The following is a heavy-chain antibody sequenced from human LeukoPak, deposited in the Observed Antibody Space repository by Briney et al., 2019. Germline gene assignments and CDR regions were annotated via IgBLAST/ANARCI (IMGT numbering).Heavy chain of an antibody. CDR2: TYYRSKWYN. Sequence: SQTLSLTCAISGDSVSSNSAAWNWIRQSPPRGLEWLGRTYYRSKWYNDYAASVKSRITINPDTSKNQFSLQLNSVTPEDTAVYYCARDSRIAVAGSFDYWGQGTLVTVSS. CDR3: ARDSRIAVAGSFDY. V-gene: IGHV6-1*01. D-gene: IGHD6-19*01. CDR1: GDSVSSNSAA. J-gene: IGHJ4*02.